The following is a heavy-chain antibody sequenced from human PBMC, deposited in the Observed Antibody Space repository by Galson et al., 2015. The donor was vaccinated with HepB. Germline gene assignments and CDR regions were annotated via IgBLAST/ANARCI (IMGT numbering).Heavy chain of an antibody. CDR3: ARVSSGWADY. D-gene: IGHD6-19*01. Sequence: PALGKPTQTLTLTCTFSGFSLSTSGMCVSWIRQPPGKALEWLARIDWDDDKYYSTSLKTRLTISKDTSKNQVVLTMTNMDPVDTATYHCARVSSGWADYWGQGTLVTVSS. J-gene: IGHJ4*02. V-gene: IGHV2-70*11. CDR1: GFSLSTSGMC. CDR2: IDWDDDK.